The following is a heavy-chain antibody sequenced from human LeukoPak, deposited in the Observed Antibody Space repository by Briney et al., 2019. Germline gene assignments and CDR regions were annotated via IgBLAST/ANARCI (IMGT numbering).Heavy chain of an antibody. CDR2: ISSSSSYI. V-gene: IGHV3-21*01. Sequence: GGSLRLSCAASGFTFSSYSMNWVRQAPGKGLEWVSSISSSSSYIYYADSVKGRFTISRDNAKNSLYLQMNSLRAKDTAVYYCARDPLGTLYGDFGNDAFDIWGQGTMVTVSS. D-gene: IGHD4-17*01. CDR3: ARDPLGTLYGDFGNDAFDI. CDR1: GFTFSSYS. J-gene: IGHJ3*02.